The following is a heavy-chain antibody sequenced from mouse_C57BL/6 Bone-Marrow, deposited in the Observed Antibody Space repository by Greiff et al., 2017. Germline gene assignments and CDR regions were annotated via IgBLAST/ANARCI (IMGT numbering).Heavy chain of an antibody. J-gene: IGHJ4*01. CDR2: IDPSDSYT. D-gene: IGHD1-1*01. V-gene: IGHV1-59*01. CDR3: ARDHYASRGLDY. Sequence: QVQLQQPGAELVRPGTSVKLSCKASGYTFTSYWMHWVKQRPGQGLEWIGVIDPSDSYTNYNQKFKGKATLTVDTSSSTAYMQRSSLTSEDSAVYYCARDHYASRGLDYWGQGTSVTVSS. CDR1: GYTFTSYW.